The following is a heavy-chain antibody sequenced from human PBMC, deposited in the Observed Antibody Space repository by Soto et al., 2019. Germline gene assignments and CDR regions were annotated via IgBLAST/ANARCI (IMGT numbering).Heavy chain of an antibody. CDR2: IIPIFGTA. Sequence: QVPLVQSGAEVKKPGSSVKVSCKASGGTFSSYAISWVRQAPGQGLEWMGGIIPIFGTANYAQKFQGRVTITADESTSTAYMELSSLRSEDTAVYYCARGLKGYSGYDGPGYYYGMDVWGQGTTVTVSS. D-gene: IGHD5-12*01. CDR1: GGTFSSYA. V-gene: IGHV1-69*01. J-gene: IGHJ6*02. CDR3: ARGLKGYSGYDGPGYYYGMDV.